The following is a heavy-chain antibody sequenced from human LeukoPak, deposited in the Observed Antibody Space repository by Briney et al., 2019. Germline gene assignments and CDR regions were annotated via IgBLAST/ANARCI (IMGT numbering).Heavy chain of an antibody. J-gene: IGHJ4*02. V-gene: IGHV3-23*01. Sequence: TGGPLRLSCAASGFTFSSYAMSWVRQAPGKGLEWVSAISGSGGSTYYPDSVKGRFTISRDNSKSTVYLRMNSLRAEDTAVYYCAKAWYYYDSGSYNNWGQGTLVTVSS. D-gene: IGHD3-22*01. CDR2: ISGSGGST. CDR3: AKAWYYYDSGSYNN. CDR1: GFTFSSYA.